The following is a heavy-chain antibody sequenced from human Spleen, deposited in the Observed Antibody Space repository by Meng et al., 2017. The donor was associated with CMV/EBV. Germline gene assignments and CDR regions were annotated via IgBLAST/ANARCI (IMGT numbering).Heavy chain of an antibody. CDR3: ATWIQLWLRGGNY. Sequence: EASGFNFSNYWMIWVRQAPGKGLEWVANIKQDGSEKYYVDSVKGRFTISRDNAKNSLYLQMNSLRAEDTAVYYCATWIQLWLRGGNYWGQGTLVTVSS. CDR2: IKQDGSEK. CDR1: GFNFSNYW. V-gene: IGHV3-7*01. J-gene: IGHJ4*02. D-gene: IGHD5-18*01.